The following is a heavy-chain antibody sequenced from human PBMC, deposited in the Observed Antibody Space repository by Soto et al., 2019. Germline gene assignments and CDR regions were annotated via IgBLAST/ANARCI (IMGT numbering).Heavy chain of an antibody. CDR1: GDSFSKFG. V-gene: IGHV1-18*01. CDR2: ISGYSGQT. Sequence: HVLLVQSGPEVRKPGASVNVSCMASGDSFSKFGINWVRQAPGQGLEWMGWISGYSGQTNYAQKFQGRVTMTRDTSTTTAYMELRTLRSDDTAVYFCASDHSGPDRGQGTLVTVSS. CDR3: ASDHSGPD. D-gene: IGHD6-25*01. J-gene: IGHJ4*02.